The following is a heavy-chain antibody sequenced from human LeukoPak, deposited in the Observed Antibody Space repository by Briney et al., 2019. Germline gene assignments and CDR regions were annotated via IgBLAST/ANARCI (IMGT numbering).Heavy chain of an antibody. D-gene: IGHD3-22*01. CDR1: GYTFTSYG. Sequence: ASVKVSCKASGYTFTSYGINWVRQAPGQGLEWMGWISAYAQKFQGRVIMTIDTSTGTAYMELRSLRSDDTAVYYCARRFNYYDSSGYYQGFYFDYWGLGTLVTVSS. J-gene: IGHJ4*02. CDR3: ARRFNYYDSSGYYQGFYFDY. V-gene: IGHV1-18*01. CDR2: ISAY.